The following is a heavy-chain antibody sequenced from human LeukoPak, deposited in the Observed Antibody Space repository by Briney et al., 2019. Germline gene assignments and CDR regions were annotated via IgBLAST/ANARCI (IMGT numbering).Heavy chain of an antibody. J-gene: IGHJ5*02. V-gene: IGHV3-64D*06. CDR2: ISINGGST. CDR3: VRTYDENPLGWFDP. CDR1: GTAFRTYA. Sequence: GGSLRLSCSASGTAFRTYAMHWVRQPPGKGLYYVSAISINGGSTYYADSVRGRFTISRDNSKNTLYLQMSSLRPDDTAVYYCVRTYDENPLGWFDPWGQGALVTVSS. D-gene: IGHD5-12*01.